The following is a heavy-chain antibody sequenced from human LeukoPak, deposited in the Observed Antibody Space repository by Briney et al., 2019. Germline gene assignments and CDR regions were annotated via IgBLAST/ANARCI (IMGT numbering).Heavy chain of an antibody. Sequence: ASVKVSCKASGYTFRGNYIHWLRQAPGQGLEWMGWTDANNGDTKSAQKFQGRVTMSRDTSISTAYMDLSSPSPDDAAVYYCARDPSSVTLYFFDYWGQGTLVTVSS. CDR2: TDANNGDT. CDR3: ARDPSSVTLYFFDY. CDR1: GYTFRGNY. V-gene: IGHV1-2*02. D-gene: IGHD4-11*01. J-gene: IGHJ4*02.